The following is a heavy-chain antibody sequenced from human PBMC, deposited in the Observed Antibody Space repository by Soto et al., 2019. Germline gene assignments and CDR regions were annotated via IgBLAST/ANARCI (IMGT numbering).Heavy chain of an antibody. D-gene: IGHD3-22*01. V-gene: IGHV1-18*01. J-gene: IGHJ4*02. CDR1: GYTFINSA. CDR3: ARDQSSGVFDY. CDR2: ISPYNGNT. Sequence: QVQLVQSGGEVKQPGASVKVSCKATGYTFINSAIAWVRQAPGQGLEWMGWISPYNGNTNYAQSVQGRVTITTDTSTSTAYREIRSLRFDDTAVYYCARDQSSGVFDYWGQGTLVTVST.